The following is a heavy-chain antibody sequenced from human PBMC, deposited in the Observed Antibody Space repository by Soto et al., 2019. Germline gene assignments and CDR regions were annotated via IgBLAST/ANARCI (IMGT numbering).Heavy chain of an antibody. CDR3: ARVLEDPNYHYYYMDV. CDR1: GGTLSSYT. J-gene: IGHJ6*03. V-gene: IGHV1-69*02. CDR2: IIPILGIA. Sequence: SVRVSCKASGGTLSSYTISWVRQAPGQGLEWMGRIIPILGIANYAQKFQGRVTITADKSTSTAYMELSSLRSEDTAVYYCARVLEDPNYHYYYMDVWGKGTTVTVSS.